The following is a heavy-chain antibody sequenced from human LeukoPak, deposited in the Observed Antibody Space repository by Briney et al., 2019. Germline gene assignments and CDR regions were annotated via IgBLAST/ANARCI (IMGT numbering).Heavy chain of an antibody. CDR2: IDIYSRST. Sequence: GGSLRLSCAASGFTFSSYSMNWVRQAPGRGLEYISAIDIYSRSTHYADSVKGRFTISRDNSKNTLYLQVNSLRAEDTAVYYCVTSLPGQWPFDKWGQGTLVTVSS. D-gene: IGHD6-19*01. V-gene: IGHV3-23*05. CDR3: VTSLPGQWPFDK. J-gene: IGHJ4*02. CDR1: GFTFSSYS.